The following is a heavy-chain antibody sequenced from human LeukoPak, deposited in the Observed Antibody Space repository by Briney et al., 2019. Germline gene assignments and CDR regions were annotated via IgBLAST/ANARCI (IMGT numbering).Heavy chain of an antibody. CDR1: GFTFSSYA. D-gene: IGHD4-17*01. Sequence: GRSLRLSCAASGFTFSSYAMHWVRQAPGKGLEWVAVISYDGSNKYYADSVKGRLTISRDNSKNTLYLQMNSLRAEDTAVYYCARDYPPTVTTVAWFDPWGQGTLVTVSS. CDR3: ARDYPPTVTTVAWFDP. J-gene: IGHJ5*02. CDR2: ISYDGSNK. V-gene: IGHV3-30-3*01.